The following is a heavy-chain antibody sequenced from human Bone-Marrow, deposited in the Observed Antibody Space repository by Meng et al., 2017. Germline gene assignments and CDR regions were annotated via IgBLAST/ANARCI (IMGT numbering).Heavy chain of an antibody. J-gene: IGHJ6*02. V-gene: IGHV1-69*05. Sequence: SVKVSCKASGGTFSSSAISWVRQAPGQGLEWMGGIIPIFGTANYAQKFQGRVTITTDESTSTAYMELSSLRSEDTAVYYCARVSSKIAAAVGTFYYYGMDVWGQGTTVTVSS. CDR3: ARVSSKIAAAVGTFYYYGMDV. CDR1: GGTFSSSA. D-gene: IGHD6-13*01. CDR2: IIPIFGTA.